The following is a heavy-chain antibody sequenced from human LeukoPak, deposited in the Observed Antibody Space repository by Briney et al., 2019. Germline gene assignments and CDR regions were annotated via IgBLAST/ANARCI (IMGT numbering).Heavy chain of an antibody. J-gene: IGHJ4*02. CDR1: GYSISSGYY. Sequence: SETLSLTCAVSGYSISSGYYWGWIRQPPGQGLEWIGSIYHSGSTYYNPSLKSRVTISVDTSKNQFSLKLSSVTAADTAVYYCARRVVGAYDYWGQGTLVTVSS. V-gene: IGHV4-38-2*01. D-gene: IGHD1-26*01. CDR2: IYHSGST. CDR3: ARRVVGAYDY.